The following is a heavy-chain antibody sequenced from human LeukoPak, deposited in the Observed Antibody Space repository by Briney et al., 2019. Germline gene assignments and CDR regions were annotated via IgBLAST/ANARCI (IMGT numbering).Heavy chain of an antibody. D-gene: IGHD3-10*01. CDR3: AREVRGVIITTYYYYGMDV. V-gene: IGHV4-30-4*01. Sequence: PSETLSLTCTVSGGSISSGDYYWSWIRQPPGKGLEWIGYIDYSGSTYYNPSLKSRVTISVDTSKNQFSLKLSSVTAADTAVYYCAREVRGVIITTYYYYGMDVWGQGTTVTVSS. CDR1: GGSISSGDYY. CDR2: IDYSGST. J-gene: IGHJ6*02.